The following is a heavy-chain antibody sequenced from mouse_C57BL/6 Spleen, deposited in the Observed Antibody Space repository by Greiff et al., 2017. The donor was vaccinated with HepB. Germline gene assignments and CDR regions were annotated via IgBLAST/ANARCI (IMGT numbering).Heavy chain of an antibody. CDR1: GYTFTSYW. J-gene: IGHJ3*01. V-gene: IGHV1-61*01. CDR3: AREGYDYDDSFAY. CDR2: IYPSDSET. D-gene: IGHD2-4*01. Sequence: QVQLQQSGAELVRPGSSVKLSCKASGYTFTSYWMDWVKQRPGQGLEWIGNIYPSDSETHYNQKFKDKATLTVDKSSSTAYMQLSSLTSEDSAVYYCAREGYDYDDSFAYWGQGTLVTVSA.